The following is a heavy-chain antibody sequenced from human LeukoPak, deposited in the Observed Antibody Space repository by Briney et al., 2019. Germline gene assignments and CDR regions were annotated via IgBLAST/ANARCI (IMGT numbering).Heavy chain of an antibody. CDR2: INHSGST. V-gene: IGHV4-34*01. J-gene: IGHJ4*02. Sequence: SETLSLTCAVYGGSFSGYYWSWIRQPPGKGLEWIGEINHSGSTNYNPSLKSRVTISVDTSKNQFSLKLSSVTAADTAVYYCARRPGGPFDYWGQGTLVTVSS. CDR1: GGSFSGYY. D-gene: IGHD3-16*01. CDR3: ARRPGGPFDY.